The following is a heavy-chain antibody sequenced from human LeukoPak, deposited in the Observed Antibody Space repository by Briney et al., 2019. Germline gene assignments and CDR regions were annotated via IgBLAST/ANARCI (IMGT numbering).Heavy chain of an antibody. D-gene: IGHD4-11*01. CDR3: ARDLSDYSR. CDR1: GFTFSSYA. Sequence: GGSLRLSCAASGFTFSSYAMHWVRQAPGKGLEWVAVISYDGSNKYYADSVKGRFTISRDNSKNTLYLQMNSLRAEDTAVYYCARDLSDYSRWGQGTLVTVSS. J-gene: IGHJ4*02. V-gene: IGHV3-30*04. CDR2: ISYDGSNK.